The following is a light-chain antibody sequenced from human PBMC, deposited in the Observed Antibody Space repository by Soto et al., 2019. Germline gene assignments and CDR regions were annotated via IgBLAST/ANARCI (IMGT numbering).Light chain of an antibody. V-gene: IGKV1-5*03. CDR2: KAS. CDR3: QHYNGYLLT. Sequence: DIQMTQSPSTLSASVGDRVTITCRASQSVRSWLAWYQQKPGKTPKLLIYKASTLESGVPSRFSGSGSETEFTLTISSLQPDDFATYYCQHYNGYLLTFGGGTRVETK. J-gene: IGKJ4*01. CDR1: QSVRSW.